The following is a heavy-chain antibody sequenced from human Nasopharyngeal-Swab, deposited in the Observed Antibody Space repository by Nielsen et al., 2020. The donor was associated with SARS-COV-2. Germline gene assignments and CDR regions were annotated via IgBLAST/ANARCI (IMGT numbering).Heavy chain of an antibody. CDR2: ISGSGGST. CDR3: AHEAYWWFD. Sequence: GESLKISCAASGFTFSSYAMSWVRQAPGEGLEWVSAISGSGGSTYYADSVKGRFTISRDNSKNTLHLQMNSLRAEDTAVYYCAHEAYWWFDWGQGTLVTVSS. V-gene: IGHV3-23*01. CDR1: GFTFSSYA. D-gene: IGHD2-8*02. J-gene: IGHJ4*02.